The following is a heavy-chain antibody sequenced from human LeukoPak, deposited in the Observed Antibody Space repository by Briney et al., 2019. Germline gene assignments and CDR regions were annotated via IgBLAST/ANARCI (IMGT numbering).Heavy chain of an antibody. D-gene: IGHD2-2*01. CDR2: MNPNSGNT. CDR1: GYTFTSYD. Sequence: ASVKVSCKASGYTFTSYDINWVRQATGQGLEWMGWMNPNSGNTGYAQKFQGRVTITADESTSTAYMELSSLRSEDTAVYYCARVPNYYYYYYMDVWGKGTTVTVSS. J-gene: IGHJ6*03. CDR3: ARVPNYYYYYYMDV. V-gene: IGHV1-8*01.